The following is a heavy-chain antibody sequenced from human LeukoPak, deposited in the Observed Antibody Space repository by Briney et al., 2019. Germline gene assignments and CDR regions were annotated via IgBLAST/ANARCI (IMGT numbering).Heavy chain of an antibody. V-gene: IGHV3-48*03. Sequence: PGGSLRLSCAASGFTFSSYEMNWVRQAPGKGLEWVSYISSSGSTMYYADSVKGRFTISRDNAKNSLSLQMNSLRAEDTAVYYCALVVTAIQGWFDPWGQGTLVTVSS. D-gene: IGHD2-21*02. CDR2: ISSSGSTM. CDR1: GFTFSSYE. CDR3: ALVVTAIQGWFDP. J-gene: IGHJ5*02.